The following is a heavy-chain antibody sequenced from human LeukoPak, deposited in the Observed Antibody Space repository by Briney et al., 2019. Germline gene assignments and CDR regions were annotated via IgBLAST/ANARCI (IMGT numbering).Heavy chain of an antibody. CDR2: IRYDGSNK. CDR3: AKGSAVFGVVIKSQYFDC. Sequence: GGSLRLSCAASGFTFSSYGMHWVRQAPGKGLEWVAFIRYDGSNKYYADSVKGRFTISRDNSKNTLYLQMNSLRAEDTAVYYCAKGSAVFGVVIKSQYFDCWGQGTLVTVSS. D-gene: IGHD3-3*01. V-gene: IGHV3-30*02. J-gene: IGHJ4*02. CDR1: GFTFSSYG.